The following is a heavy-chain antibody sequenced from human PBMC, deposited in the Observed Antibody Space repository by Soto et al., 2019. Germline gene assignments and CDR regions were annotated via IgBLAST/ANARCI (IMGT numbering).Heavy chain of an antibody. J-gene: IGHJ2*01. CDR2: IYYSGST. CDR3: ARLPSDSGSYPRYWYFDL. Sequence: QVQLQESGPGLVKPSETLSLTCTVSGGSISSYYWSWIRQPPGKGLEWIGYIYYSGSTNDNPSLNSRVPISVDTSKNEFYLKLSSVTAADTDVYYCARLPSDSGSYPRYWYFDLWGRGTLVTVSS. CDR1: GGSISSYY. V-gene: IGHV4-59*01. D-gene: IGHD1-26*01.